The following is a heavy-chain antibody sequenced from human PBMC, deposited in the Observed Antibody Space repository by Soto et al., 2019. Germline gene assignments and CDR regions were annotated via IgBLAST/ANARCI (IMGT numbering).Heavy chain of an antibody. D-gene: IGHD3-16*02. CDR1: GYTFTSYD. Sequence: ASLRVSCKASGYTFTSYDISWVRQAPGQGLKGMGWISAYNGNTNYAQKLQGRVTMTTDPSTRPAYMGLRSLRSGDTAVYYCARDLPHMRGYAGVIVSLDDWGQGTLGTVSS. CDR2: ISAYNGNT. CDR3: ARDLPHMRGYAGVIVSLDD. V-gene: IGHV1-18*01. J-gene: IGHJ4*02.